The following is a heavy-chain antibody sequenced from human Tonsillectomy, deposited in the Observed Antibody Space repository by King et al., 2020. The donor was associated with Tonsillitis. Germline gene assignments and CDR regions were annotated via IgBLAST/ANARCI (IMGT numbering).Heavy chain of an antibody. J-gene: IGHJ4*02. CDR1: GFTFSNYW. D-gene: IGHD3-22*01. CDR2: IKQDGSEK. CDR3: ARASSYFYDTSGYYPDFVY. Sequence: VQLVESGGGLVQPGGSLRLSCAASGFTFSNYWMSWVRQAPGKGLEWVANIKQDGSEKYYVDSVKGRFTISRDNAKNSLFLQINSLRVEDTAVYYCARASSYFYDTSGYYPDFVYWGQGTLVTVSS. V-gene: IGHV3-7*01.